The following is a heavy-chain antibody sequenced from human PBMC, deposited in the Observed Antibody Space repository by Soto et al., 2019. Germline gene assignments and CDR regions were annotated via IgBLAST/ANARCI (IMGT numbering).Heavy chain of an antibody. D-gene: IGHD3-3*01. Sequence: QLHLVQSGAVVKKPGASVTVSCSASGYPVTAYYMHWVRQAPGRGLEWMGGINPATGAAKYTQTCQGRVTMARDTSTRTVFLELSGLTSEDTAVFYCARGGVVGVAGSAAFDMWGKGTLVTVSS. V-gene: IGHV1-2*02. CDR2: INPATGAA. CDR3: ARGGVVGVAGSAAFDM. CDR1: GYPVTAYY. J-gene: IGHJ3*02.